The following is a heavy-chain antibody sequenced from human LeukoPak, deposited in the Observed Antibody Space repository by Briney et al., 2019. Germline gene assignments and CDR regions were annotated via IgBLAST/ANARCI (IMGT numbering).Heavy chain of an antibody. D-gene: IGHD6-19*01. J-gene: IGHJ4*02. CDR3: ARDSVAVAGTWDY. V-gene: IGHV3-21*01. CDR2: ISSSSSYI. Sequence: GGSLRLSCAASGFTFSSYEMNWVCQAPGKGLEWVSSISSSSSYIYYADSVKGRFTISRDNAKNSLYLQMNSLRAEDTAVYYCARDSVAVAGTWDYWGQGTLVTVSS. CDR1: GFTFSSYE.